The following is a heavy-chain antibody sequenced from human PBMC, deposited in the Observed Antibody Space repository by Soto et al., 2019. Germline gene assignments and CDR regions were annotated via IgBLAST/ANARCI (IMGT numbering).Heavy chain of an antibody. CDR3: ARDLGGYSSLDGMDV. Sequence: SETLSLTCAVSGGSISSGGYSWSWIRQPPGKGLEWIGYIYHSGSTYYNPSLRSRVTISVDRSKNQFSLKLSSVTAADTAVYYCARDLGGYSSLDGMDVWGQGTTVTVSS. CDR2: IYHSGST. V-gene: IGHV4-30-2*01. D-gene: IGHD6-13*01. J-gene: IGHJ6*02. CDR1: GGSISSGGYS.